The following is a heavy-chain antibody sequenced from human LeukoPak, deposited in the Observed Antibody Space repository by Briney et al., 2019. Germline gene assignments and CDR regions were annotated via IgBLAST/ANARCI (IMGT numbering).Heavy chain of an antibody. D-gene: IGHD4-17*01. CDR2: ISGSGGST. Sequence: AGGSLRLSCAASGFTFSSYAMSWVRQAPGKGLEWVSAISGSGGSTYYADSVKSRITISRDNSKNTLYLQINSLRAEDTAVYHCAKGSPTTVTLSFDYWGQGTLVTVSS. V-gene: IGHV3-23*01. CDR3: AKGSPTTVTLSFDY. J-gene: IGHJ4*02. CDR1: GFTFSSYA.